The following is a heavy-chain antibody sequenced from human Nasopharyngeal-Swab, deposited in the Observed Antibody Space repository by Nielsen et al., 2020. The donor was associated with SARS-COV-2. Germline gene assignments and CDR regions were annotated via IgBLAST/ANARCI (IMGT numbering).Heavy chain of an antibody. J-gene: IGHJ4*02. D-gene: IGHD2-2*01. V-gene: IGHV4-59*08. CDR1: GGSISSYY. CDR3: TRRTLSSSGYYFDY. CDR2: ISYSGST. Sequence: SETLSLTCTVSGGSISSYYWTWIRQPPGKGLECIGYISYSGSTNYNPSLTSRVTISVDTSKNQFSLKLSSVTAADTAVYYCTRRTLSSSGYYFDYWGQGTLVTVSS.